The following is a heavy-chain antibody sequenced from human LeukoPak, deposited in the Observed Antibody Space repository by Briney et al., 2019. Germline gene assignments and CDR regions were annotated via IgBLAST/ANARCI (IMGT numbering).Heavy chain of an antibody. CDR1: GFIFSDYD. CDR2: IGTGVDT. CDR3: ARDRRADYGRNNDAFDL. D-gene: IGHD4-17*01. J-gene: IGHJ3*01. Sequence: GGSLRLSCVASGFIFSDYDMHWVRQAPGKGLEWVSHIGTGVDTHFSDSVKGRFAISRDNARNSLYLQINCLRAEGTAIYYCARDRRADYGRNNDAFDLWGHGTVVTVSS. V-gene: IGHV3-13*01.